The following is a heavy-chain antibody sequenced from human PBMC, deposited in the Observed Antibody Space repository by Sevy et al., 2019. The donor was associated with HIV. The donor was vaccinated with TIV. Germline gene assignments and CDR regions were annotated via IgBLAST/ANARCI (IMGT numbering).Heavy chain of an antibody. Sequence: GGSLRLSCAASGFSFSSYALHWVRQAPGKGLEYVSAISSNGGSTYYADSVKGRFTTSRDNSKNTLYLQMGSLSAEDRVGCCCAREGVGGYSYSLDYWGQGTLVTVSS. CDR2: ISSNGGST. CDR3: AREGVGGYSYSLDY. J-gene: IGHJ4*02. D-gene: IGHD5-18*01. V-gene: IGHV3-64*02. CDR1: GFSFSSYA.